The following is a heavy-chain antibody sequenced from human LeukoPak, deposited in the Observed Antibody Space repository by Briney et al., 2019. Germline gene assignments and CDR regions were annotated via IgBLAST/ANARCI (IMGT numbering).Heavy chain of an antibody. D-gene: IGHD6-6*01. V-gene: IGHV4-39*01. CDR2: IYYSGTT. Sequence: SDTLSLTCTVSGGSIRSSSYYWGWIRQPPGKGLEWIGSIYYSGTTYYNPSLKSRVTISVVTSKNQFSLNLNSVTAADTAVYYCATQVGAARTYFDYWGQGTLVTVSS. CDR1: GGSIRSSSYY. J-gene: IGHJ4*02. CDR3: ATQVGAARTYFDY.